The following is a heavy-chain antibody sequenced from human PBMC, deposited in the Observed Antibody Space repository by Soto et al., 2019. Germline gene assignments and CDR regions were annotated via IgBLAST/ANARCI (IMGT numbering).Heavy chain of an antibody. CDR2: INPSNEIT. V-gene: IGHV1-2*02. Sequence: ASVKVSCKTSGYTFSAYYVHWARRAPGRGFQWLGWINPSNEITTFSEFFQGRITMTRDTSTNTVHMELNMLTSDDTAVYYCMRRAWGDSPIDYWGQGTQGTVSA. CDR1: GYTFSAYY. D-gene: IGHD1-26*01. CDR3: MRRAWGDSPIDY. J-gene: IGHJ4*02.